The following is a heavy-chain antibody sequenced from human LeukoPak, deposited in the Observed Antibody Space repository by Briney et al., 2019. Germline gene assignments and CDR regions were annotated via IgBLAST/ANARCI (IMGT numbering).Heavy chain of an antibody. Sequence: GGSLRLSCAAYGFTFSSYAMHWVRQAPGKGLEGVAVISYDGSNKYYADSVKGRFTISRDNSKNTLYLQMNSLRAEDTAVYYCARDRPYYYDSSGYPDAFDIWGQGTMVTVSS. CDR1: GFTFSSYA. CDR3: ARDRPYYYDSSGYPDAFDI. V-gene: IGHV3-30-3*01. D-gene: IGHD3-22*01. CDR2: ISYDGSNK. J-gene: IGHJ3*02.